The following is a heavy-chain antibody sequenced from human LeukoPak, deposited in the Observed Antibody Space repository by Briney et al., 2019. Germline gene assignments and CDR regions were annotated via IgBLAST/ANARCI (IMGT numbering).Heavy chain of an antibody. V-gene: IGHV3-66*02. J-gene: IGHJ4*02. CDR3: ARISYGSGSYYFDY. CDR1: RFTVSSNY. D-gene: IGHD3-10*01. CDR2: IYSGGST. Sequence: PGGSLRLSCAASRFTVSSNYMSWVRQAPGKGLEWVSVIYSGGSTYYADSVKGRFTISRDNSMNTLYLQMNSLRAEDTAVYYCARISYGSGSYYFDYWGQGTLVTVSS.